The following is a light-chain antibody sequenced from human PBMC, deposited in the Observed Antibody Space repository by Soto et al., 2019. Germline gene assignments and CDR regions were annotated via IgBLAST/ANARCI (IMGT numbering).Light chain of an antibody. Sequence: EIVLTQSPATLSLSPGERATLSCRASQSVSSYLAWYQQKPGQAPRLLIYDASNRATGIPARFSGSGSGTVFTLTSSSLEPEDFAVYYCQQRSNWPGFGGGTKVEIK. J-gene: IGKJ4*02. CDR2: DAS. V-gene: IGKV3-11*01. CDR3: QQRSNWPG. CDR1: QSVSSY.